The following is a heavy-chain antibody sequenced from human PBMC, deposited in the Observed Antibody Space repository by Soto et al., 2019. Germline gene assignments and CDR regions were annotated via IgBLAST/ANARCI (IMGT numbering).Heavy chain of an antibody. Sequence: LRLSCAASGFTFSSYGMHWVRQAPGKGLEWVAVISYDGSNKYYADSVKGRFTISRDNSKNTLYLQMNSLRAEDTAVYYCAKDRILYGSGSYPLDYWGKGTLVTVSS. CDR2: ISYDGSNK. J-gene: IGHJ4*02. CDR1: GFTFSSYG. D-gene: IGHD3-10*01. V-gene: IGHV3-30*18. CDR3: AKDRILYGSGSYPLDY.